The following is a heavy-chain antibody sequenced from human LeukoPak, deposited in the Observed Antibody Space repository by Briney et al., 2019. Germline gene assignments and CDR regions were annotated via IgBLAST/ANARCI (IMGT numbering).Heavy chain of an antibody. CDR2: INHSGST. CDR3: GRGRHWGVTTNYCGVDV. CDR1: GGSLGDNY. V-gene: IGHV4-34*01. D-gene: IGHD4-11*01. Sequence: SETLSLTCGVYGGSLGDNYWSCIRQPPGKGLEWIGEINHSGSTSYNPSLKRRVTLSVDTSKNQFSLNLRSVTAADTAVYYCGRGRHWGVTTNYCGVDVWGQGTTVTVSS. J-gene: IGHJ6*02.